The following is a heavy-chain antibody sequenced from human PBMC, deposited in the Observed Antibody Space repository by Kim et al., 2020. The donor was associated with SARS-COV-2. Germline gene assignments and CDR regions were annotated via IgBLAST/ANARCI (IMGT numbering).Heavy chain of an antibody. J-gene: IGHJ6*02. CDR3: AREGIVGATSGMDV. D-gene: IGHD1-26*01. Sequence: TDTLQGQFTSSRDNSKSTLYLQMNGLRAEDTAVYYCAREGIVGATSGMDVWGQGTTVTVSS. V-gene: IGHV3-33*01.